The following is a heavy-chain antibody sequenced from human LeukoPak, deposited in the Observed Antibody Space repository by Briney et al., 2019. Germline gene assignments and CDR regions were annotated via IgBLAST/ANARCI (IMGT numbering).Heavy chain of an antibody. CDR1: GGYINSGIYY. D-gene: IGHD2-2*02. CDR2: IYTTGST. Sequence: SETLSLTCTVSGGYINSGIYYWNWIRQSAGKGLEWIGHIYTTGSTNCNPSLKSRVTISLDTSKNQFSLKLNSVTAADTAVFYCARCTSTSCYNFDYWGQGTLVTVSS. CDR3: ARCTSTSCYNFDY. J-gene: IGHJ4*02. V-gene: IGHV4-61*09.